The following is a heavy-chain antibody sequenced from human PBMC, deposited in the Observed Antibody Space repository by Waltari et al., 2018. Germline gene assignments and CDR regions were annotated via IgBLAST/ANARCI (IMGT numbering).Heavy chain of an antibody. D-gene: IGHD5-12*01. J-gene: IGHJ3*01. Sequence: RQAPGQGVVWLGRSACRGATYGGPSRKSRCTISMDTAKNQLSLTLCSVSAADTAVYYCATYIGASLGTAAFDVWGQGTMVTVSS. CDR2: SACRGAT. V-gene: IGHV4-39*01. CDR3: ATYIGASLGTAAFDV.